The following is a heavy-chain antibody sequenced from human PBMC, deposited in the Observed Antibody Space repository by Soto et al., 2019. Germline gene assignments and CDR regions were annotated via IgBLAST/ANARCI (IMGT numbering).Heavy chain of an antibody. D-gene: IGHD3-22*01. CDR3: GRSSGCYYYLAIDY. J-gene: IGHJ4*02. CDR2: IFPPDSGD. Sequence: PGGSPKISCHTSWYSFTTYWLDWVRPMPGRGLEWLRRIFPPDSGDRCSPSFKGDGDISADKSSRTVYRQWDSLKASDTAIQYWGRSSGCYYYLAIDYWGQGTLVTVSS. V-gene: IGHV5-51*01. CDR1: WYSFTTYW.